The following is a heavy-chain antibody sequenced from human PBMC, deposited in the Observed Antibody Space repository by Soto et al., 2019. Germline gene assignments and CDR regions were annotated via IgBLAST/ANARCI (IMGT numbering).Heavy chain of an antibody. Sequence: GESLKISCRGSGYDFNTNWFGWVRQLPGRCLEWVGIMYPGYSDTSYNPSLQGHVTLSVDVTVSTAFLQWRSLETSDTGMYFCARLPRDCNKTSCYYADHWGQGTQVTVSS. J-gene: IGHJ4*02. D-gene: IGHD3-3*01. V-gene: IGHV5-51*01. CDR3: ARLPRDCNKTSCYYADH. CDR2: MYPGYSDT. CDR1: GYDFNTNW.